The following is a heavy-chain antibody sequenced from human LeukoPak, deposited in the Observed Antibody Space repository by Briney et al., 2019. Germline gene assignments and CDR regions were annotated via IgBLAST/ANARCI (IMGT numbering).Heavy chain of an antibody. J-gene: IGHJ4*02. V-gene: IGHV3-66*04. D-gene: IGHD3-3*01. Sequence: GGSLRLSCAASGFTVSSNYMSWVRQAPGKGLEWVSVIYSGGSTYYADSVKGRFTISRDNSKNTLYLQMNSLRAEDTAVYYCAKLLLGVVIIPPSPFDYWGQGTLVTVSS. CDR3: AKLLLGVVIIPPSPFDY. CDR2: IYSGGST. CDR1: GFTVSSNY.